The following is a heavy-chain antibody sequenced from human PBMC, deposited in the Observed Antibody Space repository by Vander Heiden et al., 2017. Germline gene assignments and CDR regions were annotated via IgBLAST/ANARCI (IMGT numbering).Heavy chain of an antibody. V-gene: IGHV5-51*01. CDR2: IYPGDSDT. CDR3: ARSEGIAAANYYYGMDV. Sequence: EVQLVQSGAEVKKPGESLKISCKGSGYSFTSYWIGWVRQMPGKGLEWMGIIYPGDSDTRYSPSFQGQVTISADKSISTAYLQWSSLKASETAMYYCARSEGIAAANYYYGMDVWGQGTTVTVSS. D-gene: IGHD6-13*01. CDR1: GYSFTSYW. J-gene: IGHJ6*02.